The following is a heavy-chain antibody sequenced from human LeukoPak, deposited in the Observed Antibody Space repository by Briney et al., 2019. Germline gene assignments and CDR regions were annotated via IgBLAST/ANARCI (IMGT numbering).Heavy chain of an antibody. CDR3: ARGTYSSSFDY. CDR1: GGSISSYY. CDR2: IYYSGST. J-gene: IGHJ4*02. V-gene: IGHV4-59*01. D-gene: IGHD6-13*01. Sequence: SETLSLTCTVSGGSISSYYWSWIRQPPGKGLEWIGYIYYSGSTNYNPSLKSRVTISVDTPKNQFSLKLSSVTAADTAVYYCARGTYSSSFDYWGQGTLVTVSS.